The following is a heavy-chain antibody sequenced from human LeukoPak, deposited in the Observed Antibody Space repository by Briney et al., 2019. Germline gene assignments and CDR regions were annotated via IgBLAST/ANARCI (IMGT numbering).Heavy chain of an antibody. CDR3: ARHFNLAGDRNFDY. D-gene: IGHD2-21*02. CDR1: GYTFTGYY. Sequence: ASVKVSCKASGYTFTGYYMHWVRQAPGQGLEWMGWINTNSGVTKYSQKFQGRVTMTRDTSINTAYMEVNSLRSDDTAVYYCARHFNLAGDRNFDYWGQGTLVTVSS. V-gene: IGHV1-2*02. J-gene: IGHJ4*02. CDR2: INTNSGVT.